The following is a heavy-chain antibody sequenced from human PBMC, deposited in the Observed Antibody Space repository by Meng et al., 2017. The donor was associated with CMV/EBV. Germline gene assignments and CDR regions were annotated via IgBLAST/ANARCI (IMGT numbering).Heavy chain of an antibody. Sequence: QVQRVQCGAEVKEPWSSVKVSCKASGGTFSSYAISWVRQAPGQGLEWMGGIIPIFGTANYAQKFQGRVTITADESTSTAYMELSSLRSEDTAVYYCARMPRDGYNYIDYWGQGTLVTVSS. CDR3: ARMPRDGYNYIDY. D-gene: IGHD5-24*01. J-gene: IGHJ4*02. V-gene: IGHV1-69*01. CDR1: GGTFSSYA. CDR2: IIPIFGTA.